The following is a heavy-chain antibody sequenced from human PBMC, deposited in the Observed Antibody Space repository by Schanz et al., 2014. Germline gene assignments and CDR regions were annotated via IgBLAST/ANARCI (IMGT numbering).Heavy chain of an antibody. V-gene: IGHV3-23*01. CDR3: ARGRTFDY. CDR1: GFTFTGYV. Sequence: VQLLESGGALVRPGGSLRLSCAASGFTFTGYVMTWVRQAPGKGLEWVSGLSASGGHTYYADSVKGRVTISRDNSRNTLLLQMKNVRADDTAVYYCARGRTFDYWGQGTLVTVSS. CDR2: LSASGGHT. J-gene: IGHJ4*02.